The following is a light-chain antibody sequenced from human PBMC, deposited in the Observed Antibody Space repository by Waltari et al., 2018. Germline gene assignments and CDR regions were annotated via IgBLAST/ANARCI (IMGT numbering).Light chain of an antibody. J-gene: IGKJ2*01. CDR1: RGISNW. CDR3: QQANSFPPT. V-gene: IGKV1-12*01. Sequence: DIQMTQSPTSVSASVGDRVTITCRASRGISNWLAWYQQKSGQAPKLLIDAASNLKSWVPSRFSGSGAATDFPLTINSLQPEDFATYYCQQANSFPPTFGQGTKVEIK. CDR2: AAS.